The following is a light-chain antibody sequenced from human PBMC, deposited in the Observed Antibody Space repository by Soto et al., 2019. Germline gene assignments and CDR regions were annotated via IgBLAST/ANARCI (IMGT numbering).Light chain of an antibody. J-gene: IGLJ2*01. V-gene: IGLV2-8*01. CDR2: EVS. Sequence: QSVLTQPPSASGSPGQSVTISCTGTSSDVGGYNYVSWYQQHPGKAPKLMIYEVSKRPSGVPDRFSGPKSGNTASLTVSGLQAEEEADYYCSSYAGSNIYVVFGGGNQLTVL. CDR3: SSYAGSNIYVV. CDR1: SSDVGGYNY.